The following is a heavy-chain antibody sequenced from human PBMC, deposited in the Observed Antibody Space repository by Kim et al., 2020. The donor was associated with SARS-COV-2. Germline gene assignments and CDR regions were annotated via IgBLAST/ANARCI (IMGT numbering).Heavy chain of an antibody. Sequence: SETLSLTCIVSGDSIRNNNYYWGWIRQSPGKGLEWIGTISQTGNAYYSPSLRSRLTISVDTSKPQIFLTLSSVTAADTAVYSCVTFQVGTMLSYWGQGTLVTVSS. D-gene: IGHD5-12*01. CDR2: ISQTGNA. CDR1: GDSIRNNNYY. V-gene: IGHV4-39*01. CDR3: VTFQVGTMLSY. J-gene: IGHJ4*02.